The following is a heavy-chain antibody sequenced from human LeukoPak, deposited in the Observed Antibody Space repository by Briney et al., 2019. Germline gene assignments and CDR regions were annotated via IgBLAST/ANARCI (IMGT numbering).Heavy chain of an antibody. CDR2: ISSNGDFT. D-gene: IGHD2-15*01. CDR3: ATVKRDCSGGTCYSYDY. CDR1: RFTFNTYA. Sequence: GGSLRLSCVASRFTFNTYAVNWVRQAPGKGLEWVSAISSNGDFTYYADSVRGRFTISRDNSKNTVFLQMNGLRADDRAVYYCATVKRDCSGGTCYSYDYWGQGTLVTVS. V-gene: IGHV3-23*01. J-gene: IGHJ4*02.